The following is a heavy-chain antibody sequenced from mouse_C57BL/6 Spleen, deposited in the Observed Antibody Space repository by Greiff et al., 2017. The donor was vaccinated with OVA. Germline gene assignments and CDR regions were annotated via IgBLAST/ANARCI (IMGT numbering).Heavy chain of an antibody. CDR2: INPSTGGT. CDR3: ARRDLYAMDY. J-gene: IGHJ4*01. V-gene: IGHV1-42*01. Sequence: EVQLQQSGPELVKPGASVKISCKASGYSFTGYYMNWVKQSPEKSLEWIGEINPSTGGTTYNQKFKAKATLTVDKSSSTAYMQLKSLTSEDSAVYYCARRDLYAMDYWGQGTSVTVSS. CDR1: GYSFTGYY.